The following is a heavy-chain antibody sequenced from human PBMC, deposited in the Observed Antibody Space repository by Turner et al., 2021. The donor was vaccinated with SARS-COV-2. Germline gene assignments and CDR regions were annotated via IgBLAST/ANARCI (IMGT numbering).Heavy chain of an antibody. CDR3: ASTSVDFWSGSYYGMDV. Sequence: QLQLQESGPGLVKPSETLSLTCTVSGGSISSSSYYWGWTRQPPGKGLEWIGSLYYSGSTYYNPTIKNRVTITVDTSKKQYSLKMSSVTDADTAVYYCASTSVDFWSGSYYGMDVWGQGTTVTVSS. D-gene: IGHD3-3*01. CDR1: GGSISSSSYY. CDR2: LYYSGST. J-gene: IGHJ6*02. V-gene: IGHV4-39*01.